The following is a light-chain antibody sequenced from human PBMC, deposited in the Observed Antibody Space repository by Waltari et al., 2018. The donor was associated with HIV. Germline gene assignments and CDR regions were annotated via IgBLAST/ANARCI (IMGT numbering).Light chain of an antibody. CDR1: SSDVGPYDY. V-gene: IGLV2-8*01. CDR3: SSYAGSNNLV. CDR2: EVS. Sequence: QSALTQPPSASGSAGHSVTISCTGTSSDVGPYDYAYWYQQHPGKAPKLMIYEVSKRPSGVPDRFSGSKSANTSSLTVSGLQEDDEADYYCSSYAGSNNLVFGGGTKLTVL. J-gene: IGLJ3*02.